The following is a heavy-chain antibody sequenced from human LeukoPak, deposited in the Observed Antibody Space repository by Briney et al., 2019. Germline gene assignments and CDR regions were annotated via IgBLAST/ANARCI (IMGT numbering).Heavy chain of an antibody. V-gene: IGHV3-74*01. CDR1: GVNFSRYR. Sequence: GGSLRLSCEASGVNFSRYRMHWVRQAPGKGLVWVSRVNAYGSSTRYSDSVKGRFTISRDNVKNTLYLQMNSLTAEDTAVYYCAWGADYYFDYWGQGTLVTVSS. J-gene: IGHJ4*02. D-gene: IGHD3-16*01. CDR2: VNAYGSST. CDR3: AWGADYYFDY.